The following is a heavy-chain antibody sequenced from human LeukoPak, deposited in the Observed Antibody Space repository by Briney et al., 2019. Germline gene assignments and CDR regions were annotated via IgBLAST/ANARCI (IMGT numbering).Heavy chain of an antibody. J-gene: IGHJ5*02. Sequence: GASVNVSCKASGYTFTGYYMHWVRQAPGQGLEWMGWINPNSGGTNYAQKFQGRVTINRDSAISKAYMEVSRLRSDDTAVYYCARDLGYCSSTSCYDPYNWFDPWGQGTLVTVSS. D-gene: IGHD2-2*01. V-gene: IGHV1-2*02. CDR2: INPNSGGT. CDR1: GYTFTGYY. CDR3: ARDLGYCSSTSCYDPYNWFDP.